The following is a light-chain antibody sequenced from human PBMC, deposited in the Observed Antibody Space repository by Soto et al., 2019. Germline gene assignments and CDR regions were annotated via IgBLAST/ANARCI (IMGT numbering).Light chain of an antibody. CDR3: QQYGASYP. CDR2: GAS. CDR1: QSVSSDY. J-gene: IGKJ2*01. V-gene: IGKV3-20*01. Sequence: EIVLTQSPGTLSLSPGERATLSCRASQSVSSDYLAWYQQKPGRAPRLLIYGASRRATGVPDRFSGSGSGTDFTLTINRLEPEDFAVYYCQQYGASYPFGQGTKLEIK.